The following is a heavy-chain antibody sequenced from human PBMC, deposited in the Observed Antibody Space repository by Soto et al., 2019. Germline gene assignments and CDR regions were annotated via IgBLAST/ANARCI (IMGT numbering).Heavy chain of an antibody. CDR3: AREYYYGSGSYYKPYYYYGMDV. J-gene: IGHJ6*02. Sequence: GESLKISCKGSGYSFTSYWIGWVRQMPGKGLEWMGIIYPGDSDTRYSPSFQGQVTISADKSISTAYLQWSSLKASDTAMYYCAREYYYGSGSYYKPYYYYGMDVWGQGTTVTVSS. D-gene: IGHD3-10*01. CDR1: GYSFTSYW. CDR2: IYPGDSDT. V-gene: IGHV5-51*01.